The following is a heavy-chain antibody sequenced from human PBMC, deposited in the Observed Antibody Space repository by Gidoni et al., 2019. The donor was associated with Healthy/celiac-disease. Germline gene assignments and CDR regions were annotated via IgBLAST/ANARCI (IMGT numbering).Heavy chain of an antibody. Sequence: EVQLVESGGGLVQPGGSLRLSCAASGFPFSSYEMNWVRQAPGKGLEWVAYISSSGSTIYYADSVKGRFTISRDNAKNSLYLQMNSLRAEDTAVYYCARDRLTGAEYFQHWGQVTLVTVSS. V-gene: IGHV3-48*03. D-gene: IGHD6-25*01. CDR3: ARDRLTGAEYFQH. CDR1: GFPFSSYE. J-gene: IGHJ1*01. CDR2: ISSSGSTI.